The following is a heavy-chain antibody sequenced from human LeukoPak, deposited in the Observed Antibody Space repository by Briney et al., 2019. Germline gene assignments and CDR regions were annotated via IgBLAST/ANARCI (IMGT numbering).Heavy chain of an antibody. J-gene: IGHJ1*01. CDR1: GFTFSSYA. D-gene: IGHD1-14*01. CDR2: ISYDGSNK. CDR3: ARGAGGITDFEH. V-gene: IGHV3-30-3*01. Sequence: GGSLRLSCAASGFTFSSYAMHWVRQAPGKGLEWVAVISYDGSNKYYADSVKGRFTISRDNSKNTLYLQMNSLRAEDTAVYYCARGAGGITDFEHWGQGTLVTVSS.